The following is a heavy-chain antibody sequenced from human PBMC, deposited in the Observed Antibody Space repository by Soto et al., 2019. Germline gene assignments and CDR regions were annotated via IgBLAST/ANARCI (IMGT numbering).Heavy chain of an antibody. Sequence: PGGYLRLSCAASGFTFRSYSMNWVRQAPGKGLEWVSYISSSNRTINYADSVKGRFIISRDNAKNPLYLQMHSLRDEDTAVYYCAREVGPLLTTGIAGWGQRSTVLVSS. CDR3: AREVGPLLTTGIAG. V-gene: IGHV3-48*02. CDR2: ISSSNRTI. J-gene: IGHJ6*02. D-gene: IGHD1-1*01. CDR1: GFTFRSYS.